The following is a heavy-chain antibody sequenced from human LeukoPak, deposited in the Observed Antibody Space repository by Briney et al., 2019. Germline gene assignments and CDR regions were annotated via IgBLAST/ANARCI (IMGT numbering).Heavy chain of an antibody. D-gene: IGHD4-23*01. CDR1: GYTFSNYC. J-gene: IGHJ5*02. Sequence: ASVKLSCKASGYTFSNYCMHWVRQAPGQGLEWMGIFNPTYDIPIYAQTFEGRVTMARDMSTSTDYMELSSLRSEDTAVYYCARDNSVEDTAWWFDPWGQGTLVTVS. CDR3: ARDNSVEDTAWWFDP. CDR2: FNPTYDIP. V-gene: IGHV1-46*01.